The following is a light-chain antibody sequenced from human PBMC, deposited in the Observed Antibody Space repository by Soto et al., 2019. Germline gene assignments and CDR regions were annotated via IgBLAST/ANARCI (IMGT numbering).Light chain of an antibody. J-gene: IGKJ2*01. CDR2: GAS. CDR1: QSISTY. Sequence: DIQMTQSPSSLSASVGDRVTMTCRASQSISTYVNWYQQAPGKPPNLLIYGASNLQSGVPSRFSGSGSGTDFTLTISSLQPEDFATFYCQQSYSAPYTVGQGTNLEIK. V-gene: IGKV1-39*01. CDR3: QQSYSAPYT.